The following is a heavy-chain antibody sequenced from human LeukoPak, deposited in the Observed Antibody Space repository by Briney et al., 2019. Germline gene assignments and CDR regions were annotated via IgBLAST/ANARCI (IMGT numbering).Heavy chain of an antibody. J-gene: IGHJ3*02. CDR3: ARDNYDFWSGYDAFDI. CDR2: ISNYNGNT. V-gene: IGHV1-18*01. D-gene: IGHD3-3*01. Sequence: ASVKVSCKASGYIFTNYGFGWVRQAPGQGLEWMGWISNYNGNTNYAQKFLGRVTMTTDTYTTTAYMELRSLRSDDTAVYYCARDNYDFWSGYDAFDIWGQGTMVTVSS. CDR1: GYIFTNYG.